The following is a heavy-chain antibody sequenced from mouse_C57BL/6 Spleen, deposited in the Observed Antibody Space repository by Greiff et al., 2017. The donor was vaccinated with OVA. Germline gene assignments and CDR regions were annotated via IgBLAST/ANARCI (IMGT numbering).Heavy chain of an antibody. CDR3: AADRDYYGSSYPSWYFDV. CDR2: ISYDGSN. Sequence: DVHLVESGPGLVKPSQSLSLTCSVTGYSITSGYYWNWIRQFPGNKLEWMGYISYDGSNNYNPSLKNRISITRDTSKNQFFLKLNSVTTEDTATYYCAADRDYYGSSYPSWYFDVWGTGTTVTVSS. V-gene: IGHV3-6*01. D-gene: IGHD1-1*01. J-gene: IGHJ1*03. CDR1: GYSITSGYY.